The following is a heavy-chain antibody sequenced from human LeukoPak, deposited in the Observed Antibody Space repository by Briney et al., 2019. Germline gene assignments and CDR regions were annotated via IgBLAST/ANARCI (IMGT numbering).Heavy chain of an antibody. Sequence: SETLSLTCTVSGGSISSSSYYWGWIREPPGKGLELIGSIYYSGSTYYNPSLKSRVTISVDTSKNQFSLKLSSVTAADTAVYYCARDRAAAGTAYYYYMDVWGKGTTVTVSS. V-gene: IGHV4-39*07. J-gene: IGHJ6*03. CDR1: GGSISSSSYY. CDR2: IYYSGST. D-gene: IGHD6-13*01. CDR3: ARDRAAAGTAYYYYMDV.